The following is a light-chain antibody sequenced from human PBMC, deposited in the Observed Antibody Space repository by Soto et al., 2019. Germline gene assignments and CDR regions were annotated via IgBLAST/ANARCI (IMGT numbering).Light chain of an antibody. Sequence: ILMTQTPLSLSIIPGQTASISCKSSQSLLLSDGKTYFYWYVQKAGQAPQPLIYEVSNRFSGVPERFSGSGSRTELTLKISWVEADDVGIYYCMQAIDIPWTFGQGTKVDIK. CDR3: MQAIDIPWT. CDR2: EVS. V-gene: IGKV2-29*03. J-gene: IGKJ1*01. CDR1: QSLLLSDGKTY.